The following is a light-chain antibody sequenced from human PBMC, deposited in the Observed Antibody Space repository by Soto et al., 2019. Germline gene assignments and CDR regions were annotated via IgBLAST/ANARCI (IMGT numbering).Light chain of an antibody. V-gene: IGKV3-15*01. J-gene: IGKJ4*01. CDR2: GAS. CDR3: QQYSNWPLLS. Sequence: EVVVTQSPGTLSVSPGAGATLSCRASQSVGSNLAWYQQKPGQTPRVLIYGASTRAIGIPARFSGSGFGTEFTLTISSLQSEDFVVYYCQQYSNWPLLSFGGGTKVDIK. CDR1: QSVGSN.